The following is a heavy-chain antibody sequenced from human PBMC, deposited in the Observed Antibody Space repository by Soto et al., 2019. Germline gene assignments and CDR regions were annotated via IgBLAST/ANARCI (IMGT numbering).Heavy chain of an antibody. V-gene: IGHV1-18*01. CDR1: GYTFTSYG. CDR3: ARDADYYDSSITGFDY. CDR2: ISAYNGNT. Sequence: QVQLVQSGAEVKKPGASVKVSCKASGYTFTSYGISWVRQAPGQGLEWMGWISAYNGNTNYAQKLQGRVTMTXATFTXXAYMELRSLRSDDTAVYYCARDADYYDSSITGFDYWGQGTLVTVSS. D-gene: IGHD3-22*01. J-gene: IGHJ4*02.